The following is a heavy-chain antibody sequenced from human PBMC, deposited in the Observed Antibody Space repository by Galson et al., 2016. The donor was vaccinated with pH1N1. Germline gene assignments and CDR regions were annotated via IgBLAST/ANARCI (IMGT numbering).Heavy chain of an antibody. CDR2: IYWNDDK. CDR1: GFSLSTSGVG. D-gene: IGHD4-17*01. V-gene: IGHV2-5*01. Sequence: PALVKPTQTLTLTCTFSGFSLSTSGVGVGWIRQPPGKVLEWLALIYWNDDKRYSPSLKSRLTITKDTSKNQVVLTMTNMDPVDTATYYCAHSLYGDYVGWFDRWGQGTLVTVSS. J-gene: IGHJ5*02. CDR3: AHSLYGDYVGWFDR.